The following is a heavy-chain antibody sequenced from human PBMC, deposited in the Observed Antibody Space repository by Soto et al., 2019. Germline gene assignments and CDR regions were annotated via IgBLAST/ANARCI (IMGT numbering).Heavy chain of an antibody. CDR2: IIPILGIA. CDR1: GGTFSSYT. V-gene: IGHV1-69*02. D-gene: IGHD2-8*01. CDR3: ASLIVPYYYYMDV. Sequence: ASVKVSCKASGGTFSSYTISWVRQAPGQGLEWMGRIIPILGIANYAQKFQGRVTITADKSTSTAYMELSSLRSEDTAVYYCASLIVPYYYYMDVWGKGTTVTVSS. J-gene: IGHJ6*03.